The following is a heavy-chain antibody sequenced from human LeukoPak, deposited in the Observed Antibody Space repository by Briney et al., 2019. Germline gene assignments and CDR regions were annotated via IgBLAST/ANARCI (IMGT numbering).Heavy chain of an antibody. CDR1: GGSFSGYY. Sequence: SETLSLTCAVYGGSFSGYYWSWIRQPPGKGLEWIGEINHSGSTNYNPSLKSRVTISVDTSKNQFSLQLNSVTPEDTAVYYCARNLWGWYGVATSQVHDAFDIWGQGTMVTVSS. CDR2: INHSGST. D-gene: IGHD5-12*01. V-gene: IGHV4-34*01. J-gene: IGHJ3*02. CDR3: ARNLWGWYGVATSQVHDAFDI.